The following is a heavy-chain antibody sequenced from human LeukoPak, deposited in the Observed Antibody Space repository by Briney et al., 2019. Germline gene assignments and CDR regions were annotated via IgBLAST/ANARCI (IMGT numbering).Heavy chain of an antibody. D-gene: IGHD3-10*01. CDR3: ARYYGSGDWYFDL. J-gene: IGHJ2*01. Sequence: PSETLSFTCTVSGGSISSFYWSWIRQPPGKGLEWIGYTYYSGSTTYNPSLKSRVTISIDRSKNQFSLKLSSVTAADTAVYYCARYYGSGDWYFDLWGRGTLVTVSS. CDR1: GGSISSFY. V-gene: IGHV4-59*01. CDR2: TYYSGST.